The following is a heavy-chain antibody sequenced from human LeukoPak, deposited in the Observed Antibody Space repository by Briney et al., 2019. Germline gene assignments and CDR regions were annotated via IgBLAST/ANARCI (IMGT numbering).Heavy chain of an antibody. CDR2: ISWNSGSI. D-gene: IGHD1-26*01. CDR1: GFTFDDYA. Sequence: GGSLRLSCAASGFTFDDYAMHWVRQAPGKGLEWVSGISWNSGSIGYADSVKGRFTISRDNAKNSLYLQMNSLRAEDTALYYCAKDFWGNIVGATFDYWGQGTLVTVSS. J-gene: IGHJ4*02. V-gene: IGHV3-9*01. CDR3: AKDFWGNIVGATFDY.